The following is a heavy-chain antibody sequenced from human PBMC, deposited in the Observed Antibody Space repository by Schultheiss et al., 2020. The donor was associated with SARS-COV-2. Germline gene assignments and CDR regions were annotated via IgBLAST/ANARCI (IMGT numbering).Heavy chain of an antibody. J-gene: IGHJ3*02. V-gene: IGHV3-30*04. Sequence: GGSLRLSCAASGFTFSSYAMHWVRQAPGKGLEWVAVISYDGSNKYYADSVKGRFTISRDNSKNTLYLQMNSLRAEDTAVYYCAREVGIAVAVVYDAFDIWGQGTMVTVSS. CDR3: AREVGIAVAVVYDAFDI. D-gene: IGHD6-19*01. CDR1: GFTFSSYA. CDR2: ISYDGSNK.